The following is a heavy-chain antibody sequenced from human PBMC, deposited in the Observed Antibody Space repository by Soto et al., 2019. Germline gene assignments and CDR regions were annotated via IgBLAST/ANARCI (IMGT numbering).Heavy chain of an antibody. CDR3: AREYRNSYYYYGMDV. J-gene: IGHJ6*02. D-gene: IGHD1-7*01. CDR2: INPNSGGT. V-gene: IGHV1-2*04. CDR1: GYTFTGYY. Sequence: ASVKVSCKASGYTFTGYYMHWVRQAPGQGLEWMGWINPNSGGTNYAQKFQGWVTMTRDTSISTAYMELSRLRSDDTAVYYCAREYRNSYYYYGMDVWGQGTTVTVSS.